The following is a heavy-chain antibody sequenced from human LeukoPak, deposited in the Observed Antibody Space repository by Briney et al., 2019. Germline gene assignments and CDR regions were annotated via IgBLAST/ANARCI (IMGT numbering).Heavy chain of an antibody. Sequence: ASVKVSCKASGYTFTSYGISWVRQAPGQGLEWMGWISAYNGNTNYAQKLQGRVTMTTDTSTSTAYMELRSLRSDDTAVYYCAYDIAAAGKNWFDPWGQGTLVTVSS. V-gene: IGHV1-18*01. CDR2: ISAYNGNT. J-gene: IGHJ5*02. CDR1: GYTFTSYG. D-gene: IGHD6-13*01. CDR3: AYDIAAAGKNWFDP.